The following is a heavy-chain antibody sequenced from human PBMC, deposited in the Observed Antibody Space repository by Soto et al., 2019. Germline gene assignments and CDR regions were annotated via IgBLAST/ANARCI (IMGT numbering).Heavy chain of an antibody. CDR3: ARWEQPLFDY. J-gene: IGHJ4*02. CDR2: ISSDGNHK. CDR1: GFTVSSYT. Sequence: QVQLVESGGGVVQPGRSLRLSCAASGFTVSSYTMHWVRQAPGQGLEWVAVISSDGNHKYYTDSVKGRFTISRDTSTNSLYLPMNSLRAEDTAVYYCARWEQPLFDYWGQGTLVTVSS. D-gene: IGHD1-26*01. V-gene: IGHV3-30-3*01.